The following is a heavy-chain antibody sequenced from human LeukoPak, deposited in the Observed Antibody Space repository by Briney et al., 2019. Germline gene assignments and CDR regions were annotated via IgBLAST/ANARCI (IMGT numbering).Heavy chain of an antibody. V-gene: IGHV3-33*01. CDR2: IWYDGSNK. CDR3: ASTVVVGPNEYFQH. J-gene: IGHJ1*01. CDR1: GFTFSSYG. Sequence: HPGGSLRLSCAASGFTFSSYGMHWVRQAPGKGLEWVAVIWYDGSNKYYADSVKGRFTISRDNSKNTLYLQMNSLRAEDTAVYYCASTVVVGPNEYFQHWGQGTLVTVPS. D-gene: IGHD2-15*01.